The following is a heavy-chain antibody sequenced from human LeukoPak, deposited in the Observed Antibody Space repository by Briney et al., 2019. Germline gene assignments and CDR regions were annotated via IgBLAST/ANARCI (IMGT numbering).Heavy chain of an antibody. CDR3: ARSPPVKYCSSTSCYPPYNWFDP. J-gene: IGHJ5*02. D-gene: IGHD2-2*01. CDR1: GGTFSSYA. V-gene: IGHV1-69*04. Sequence: SVKVSCKASGGTFSSYAISWVRQAPGQGLEWMGRIIPILGIANYAQKFQGRVTITADKSTSTAYMELSSLRSEDTAMYYCARSPPVKYCSSTSCYPPYNWFDPWGQGTLVTVSS. CDR2: IIPILGIA.